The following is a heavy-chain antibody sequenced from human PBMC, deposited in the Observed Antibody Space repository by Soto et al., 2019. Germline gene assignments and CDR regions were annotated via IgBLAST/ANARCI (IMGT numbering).Heavy chain of an antibody. CDR2: ISCSGGST. J-gene: IGHJ6*02. CDR3: AKDLFNVGETAHYYYYYGMDV. V-gene: IGHV3-23*01. D-gene: IGHD3-10*01. CDR1: GFTFSSYA. Sequence: GGSLRLSCAASGFTFSSYAMSWVRQAPGKGLEWVSAISCSGGSTYYADSVKGRFTISRDNSKNTLYLQMNSLRAEDTAVYYFAKDLFNVGETAHYYYYYGMDVWGQGTTVTVSS.